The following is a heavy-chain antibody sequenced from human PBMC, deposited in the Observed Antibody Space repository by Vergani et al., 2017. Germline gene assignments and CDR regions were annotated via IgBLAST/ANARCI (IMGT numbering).Heavy chain of an antibody. V-gene: IGHV3-30*18. CDR2: ISYDGSNK. Sequence: QVQLVESGGGVVQPGRSLRLSCAVSGFTFSSYGMHWVRQAPGKGLEWVAVISYDGSNKYYADSVKGRLTISRDNSKTTLYLQMNSLRAEDTAVDYCAKDGGSGSYYNPHYYYYGMDVWGQGTTVTVSS. D-gene: IGHD3-10*01. CDR3: AKDGGSGSYYNPHYYYYGMDV. CDR1: GFTFSSYG. J-gene: IGHJ6*02.